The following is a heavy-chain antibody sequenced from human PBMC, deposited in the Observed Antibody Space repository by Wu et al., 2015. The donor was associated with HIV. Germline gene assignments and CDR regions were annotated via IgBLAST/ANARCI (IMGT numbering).Heavy chain of an antibody. Sequence: QVQLVQSGAEVKKPGSSVKVSCKASGGTFSSYAISWVRQAPGQGLEWMGRIIPIFGTANYAQKFQGRVTITADESTSTAYMELSSLRSEDTAVYYCARETDEWFGERTARNAFDIWGQGTMVTVSS. CDR3: ARETDEWFGERTARNAFDI. V-gene: IGHV1-69*13. CDR1: GGTFSSYA. J-gene: IGHJ3*02. D-gene: IGHD3-10*01. CDR2: IIPIFGTA.